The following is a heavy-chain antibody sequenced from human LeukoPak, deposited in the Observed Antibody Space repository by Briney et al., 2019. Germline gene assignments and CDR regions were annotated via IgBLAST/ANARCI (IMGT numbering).Heavy chain of an antibody. D-gene: IGHD3-16*01. CDR3: ARGEGEAPDV. CDR1: GGSFSGYY. Sequence: SETLSLTCALSGGSFSGYYSNWIRHPPGNGLEWIGEINPSGGTNYSPSLKSRVTIPVNTSTNQFSLKVTPVTAADTAVYCCARGEGEAPDVWGQGTTVTVSS. CDR2: INPSGGT. J-gene: IGHJ6*02. V-gene: IGHV4-34*01.